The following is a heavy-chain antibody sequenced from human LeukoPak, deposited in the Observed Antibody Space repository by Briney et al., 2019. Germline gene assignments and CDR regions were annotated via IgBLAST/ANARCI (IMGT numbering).Heavy chain of an antibody. J-gene: IGHJ4*02. D-gene: IGHD5-24*01. Sequence: SETLSLTCTVSGGSISSYYWSWIRQPPGKGLEWIGCIYYSGSTNYNPSLKSRVTISVDTSNNQFYLKLTSLTAADTAVYYCARGRTGRTISFDYWGQGTLVTVSS. CDR1: GGSISSYY. CDR2: IYYSGST. CDR3: ARGRTGRTISFDY. V-gene: IGHV4-59*01.